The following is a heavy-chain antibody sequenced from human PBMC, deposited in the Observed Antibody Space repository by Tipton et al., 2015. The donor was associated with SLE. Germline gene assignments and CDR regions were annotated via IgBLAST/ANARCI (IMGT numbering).Heavy chain of an antibody. D-gene: IGHD3-22*01. Sequence: LRLSCAASGFTFSSYGMHWVRQAPGKGLEWVAVISYDGSNKYYADSVKGRFTISRDNSKNTLYLQMNSLRAEDTAVYYCAFVVTVDYWGQGTLVTVSS. CDR2: ISYDGSNK. CDR1: GFTFSSYG. V-gene: IGHV3-30*19. CDR3: AFVVTVDY. J-gene: IGHJ4*02.